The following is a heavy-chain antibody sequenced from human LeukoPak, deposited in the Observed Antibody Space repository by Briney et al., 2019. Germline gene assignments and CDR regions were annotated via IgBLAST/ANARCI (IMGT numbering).Heavy chain of an antibody. CDR2: IYYSGST. V-gene: IGHV4-59*08. Sequence: SETLSLTCTVSGGSISSYYWSRIRQPPGKGLEWIGYIYYSGSTNYNPSLKSRVTISVDTSKNQFSLKLSSVTAADTAVYYCARQSQYCSSTSCYLDYWGQGTLVTVSS. CDR1: GGSISSYY. CDR3: ARQSQYCSSTSCYLDY. D-gene: IGHD2-2*01. J-gene: IGHJ4*02.